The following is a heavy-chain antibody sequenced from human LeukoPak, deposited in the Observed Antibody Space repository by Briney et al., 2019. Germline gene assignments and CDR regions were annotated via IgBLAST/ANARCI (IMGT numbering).Heavy chain of an antibody. V-gene: IGHV1-18*01. CDR1: GYTFTSYG. D-gene: IGHD1-26*01. Sequence: VASVKVSCKASGYTFTSYGISWVRPAPGQGLEWMGWISTYNGNTNYAQKLQGRVTMTTDTSTSTAYMELRSLRSDDTAVYYCARDPNSGATGGYWGQGTLVTVSS. CDR3: ARDPNSGATGGY. J-gene: IGHJ4*02. CDR2: ISTYNGNT.